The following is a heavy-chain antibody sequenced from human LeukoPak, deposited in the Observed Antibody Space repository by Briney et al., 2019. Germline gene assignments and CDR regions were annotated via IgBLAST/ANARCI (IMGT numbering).Heavy chain of an antibody. D-gene: IGHD6-19*01. CDR2: IWYDGSNK. V-gene: IGHV3-33*01. Sequence: PGRSLRLSCTASGFTFSSYGMHWVSQAPGKGLEWVAVIWYDGSNKDYADSVKGRFTISRDNSKNTLYLQMNSLRGEDTAVYYCARDGAVAGLGKFDYWGQGTLVTVSS. CDR1: GFTFSSYG. J-gene: IGHJ4*02. CDR3: ARDGAVAGLGKFDY.